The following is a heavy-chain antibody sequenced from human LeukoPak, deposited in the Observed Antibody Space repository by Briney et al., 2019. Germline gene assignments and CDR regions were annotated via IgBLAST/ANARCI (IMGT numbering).Heavy chain of an antibody. CDR2: INPNSGGT. D-gene: IGHD3-22*01. J-gene: IGHJ3*02. Sequence: GASVKVSCKASGYTFTGYYMHWVRQAPGQGLEWMGWINPNSGGTNYAQKFQGRVTMTRDTSISTAYMELSRLRSDDTAVYYCARVNQYYYDGSGRAFDIWGQGTMVTVSS. CDR1: GYTFTGYY. CDR3: ARVNQYYYDGSGRAFDI. V-gene: IGHV1-2*02.